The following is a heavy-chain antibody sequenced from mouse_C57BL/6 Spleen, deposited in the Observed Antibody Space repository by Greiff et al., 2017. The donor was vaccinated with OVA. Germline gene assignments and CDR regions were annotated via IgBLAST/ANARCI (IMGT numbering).Heavy chain of an antibody. Sequence: VQLQQSAAELARPGASVKLSCKASGYTFTSYGISWVKQRTGQGLEWIGEIYPRSGNTYYNEKFKGKATLTADKSSSTAYMELRSLTSEDSAVYFCARSYGNYEAMDYWGQGTSVTVSS. D-gene: IGHD2-10*02. CDR1: GYTFTSYG. V-gene: IGHV1-81*01. J-gene: IGHJ4*01. CDR3: ARSYGNYEAMDY. CDR2: IYPRSGNT.